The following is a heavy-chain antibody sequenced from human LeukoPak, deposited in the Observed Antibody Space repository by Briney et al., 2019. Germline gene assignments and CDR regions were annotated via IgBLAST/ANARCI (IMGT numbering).Heavy chain of an antibody. D-gene: IGHD3-3*01. V-gene: IGHV1-18*01. J-gene: IGHJ3*02. CDR1: GYTFTSYG. Sequence: APVKVSCKASGYTFTSYGISWVRQAPGQGLESMGWISAYNGNTNYALKLQGRVTMTTDTSTSTAYMELRSLRSDDTAVYYCARDWDDFWSGYLQDDAFDIWGQGTMVTVSS. CDR2: ISAYNGNT. CDR3: ARDWDDFWSGYLQDDAFDI.